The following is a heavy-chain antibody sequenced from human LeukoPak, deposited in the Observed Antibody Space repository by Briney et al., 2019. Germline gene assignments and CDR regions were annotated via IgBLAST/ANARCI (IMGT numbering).Heavy chain of an antibody. CDR1: GFTFNTHA. CDR2: ISAGSGST. D-gene: IGHD1-26*01. CDR3: AKGGWELLLGAFDI. J-gene: IGHJ3*02. Sequence: GGSLRLSCAASGFTFNTHAMSWVRQAPGKGLEWVSAISAGSGSTYYADSVNGRFTISRDNSKNTLYLQMNSLRAEDTAVYFCAKGGWELLLGAFDIWGQGTMVTVSS. V-gene: IGHV3-23*01.